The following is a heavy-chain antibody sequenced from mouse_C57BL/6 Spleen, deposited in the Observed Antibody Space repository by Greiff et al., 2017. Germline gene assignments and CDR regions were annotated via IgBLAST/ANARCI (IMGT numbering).Heavy chain of an antibody. CDR1: GFSLTSYG. V-gene: IGHV2-2*01. Sequence: QVQLQQSGPGLVQPSQSLSITCTVSGFSLTSYGVHWVRQSPGKGLEWLGVIWSGGSTDYNAAFISRLSISKDNSKSQVFFKMNSLQADDTAIYYCAREGDPNWYFDVWGTGTTVTVSS. J-gene: IGHJ1*03. CDR3: AREGDPNWYFDV. CDR2: IWSGGST.